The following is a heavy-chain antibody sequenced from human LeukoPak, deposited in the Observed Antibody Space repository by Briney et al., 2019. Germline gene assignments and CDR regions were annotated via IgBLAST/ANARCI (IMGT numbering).Heavy chain of an antibody. D-gene: IGHD5-12*01. CDR2: ISYSGST. Sequence: SETLSLTCTVSSGSISSYYWSWIRPPPGKGLEWIGYISYSGSTNYNPSLKSRVTISVDTSKNQFPLKLSSVTAADTAVYYCARDTRGYSGLYYFDYWGQGTLVTVSS. CDR3: ARDTRGYSGLYYFDY. CDR1: SGSISSYY. J-gene: IGHJ4*02. V-gene: IGHV4-59*01.